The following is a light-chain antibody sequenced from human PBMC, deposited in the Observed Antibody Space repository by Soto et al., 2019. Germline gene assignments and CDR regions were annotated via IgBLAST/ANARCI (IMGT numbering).Light chain of an antibody. CDR2: DAS. Sequence: EILLTQSPVTLSLSPGDRATLSCRASQSLTRNFLAWYQQRPGQTPRLLIYDASSRATDVPDRFSGSGSGTDFTLTISRLEPEDFAVYFCQQYGWLPLSLGGGTKVEI. V-gene: IGKV3-20*01. CDR1: QSLTRNF. CDR3: QQYGWLPLS. J-gene: IGKJ4*01.